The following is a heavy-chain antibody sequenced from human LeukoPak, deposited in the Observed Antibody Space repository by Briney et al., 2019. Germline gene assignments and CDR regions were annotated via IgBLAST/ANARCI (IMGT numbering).Heavy chain of an antibody. J-gene: IGHJ4*02. CDR1: GFTFSSYG. Sequence: PGRSLRLSCAASGFTFSSYGMHWVRQAPGKGLEWVALISLDGSNKDYAESVKGRFTISRDNSKNTLYLQMNSLRAEDTAAYYCAKDGEVSWFGPESYWGQGTLVAVSS. D-gene: IGHD3-10*01. V-gene: IGHV3-30*18. CDR2: ISLDGSNK. CDR3: AKDGEVSWFGPESY.